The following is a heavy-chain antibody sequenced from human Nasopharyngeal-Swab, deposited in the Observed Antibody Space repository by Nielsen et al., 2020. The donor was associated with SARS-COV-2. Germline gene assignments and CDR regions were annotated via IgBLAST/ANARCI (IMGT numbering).Heavy chain of an antibody. CDR2: IDTSGST. CDR3: ARASYDFWSGYYLADYMDV. D-gene: IGHD3-3*01. J-gene: IGHJ6*03. V-gene: IGHV4-61*02. Sequence: WSRQRPGKGLEWIGRIDTSGSTNYNPSLKRRGTISVDTSKNKFSLKLSSVTAADTAVYYCARASYDFWSGYYLADYMDVWGKGTTVTVSS.